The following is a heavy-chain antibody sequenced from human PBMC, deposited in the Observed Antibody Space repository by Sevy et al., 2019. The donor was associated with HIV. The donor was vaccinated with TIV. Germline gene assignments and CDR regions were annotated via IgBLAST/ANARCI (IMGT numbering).Heavy chain of an antibody. CDR3: ARDSLTMILVVTLDV. D-gene: IGHD3-22*01. CDR2: ISYDGSNK. J-gene: IGHJ6*02. V-gene: IGHV3-30-3*01. CDR1: GFTFSSYA. Sequence: GGSLRLSCAASGFTFSSYAMHWVRQAPGKGLEWVAVISYDGSNKYYADSVKGRFTISIDNSKNTPYLQMNSLRAEDTAVYYCARDSLTMILVVTLDVWGQGTTVTVSS.